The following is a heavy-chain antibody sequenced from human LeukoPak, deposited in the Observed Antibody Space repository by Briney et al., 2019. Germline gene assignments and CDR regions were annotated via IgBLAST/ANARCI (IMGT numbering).Heavy chain of an antibody. Sequence: PSGTLSLTCTVSGGSISSSSYFWGWIRQPPGKGLAWIGSIFYSGSTYYNPSLKSRVTISVDTSKNQFSLNLSSVTAADTAVYYCARRYYVSGSYHLDYWGQGTLVTVSS. D-gene: IGHD3-10*01. V-gene: IGHV4-39*07. J-gene: IGHJ4*02. CDR2: IFYSGST. CDR3: ARRYYVSGSYHLDY. CDR1: GGSISSSSYF.